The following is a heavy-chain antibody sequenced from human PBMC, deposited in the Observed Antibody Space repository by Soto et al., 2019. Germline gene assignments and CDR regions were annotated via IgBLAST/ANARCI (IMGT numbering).Heavy chain of an antibody. CDR3: ARVTYGDYGSAFDI. CDR1: GFTFSSYS. J-gene: IGHJ3*02. V-gene: IGHV3-48*01. D-gene: IGHD4-17*01. CDR2: ISSSSSTI. Sequence: EVQLVESGGGLVQPGGSLRLSCAASGFTFSSYSMNWVRQAPGKGLEWVSYISSSSSTIYYADSVKGRFTISRDNAKNSLYLQMNSLRAEDTAVYYCARVTYGDYGSAFDIWCQGTMVTVSS.